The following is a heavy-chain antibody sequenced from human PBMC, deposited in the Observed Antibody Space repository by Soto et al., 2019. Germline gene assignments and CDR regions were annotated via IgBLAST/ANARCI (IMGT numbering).Heavy chain of an antibody. V-gene: IGHV5-10-1*01. CDR1: GYTFSTWHNFTSYW. J-gene: IGHJ5*02. CDR2: IDPSDSYT. CDR3: ARGPGWFDP. Sequence: GESLKISCMGSGYTFSTWHNFTSYWIAWVRQMPGEGLEWMGRIDPSDSYTNYSPSFQGHVTISADKSISTAYLQWSSLKASDTAMYYCARGPGWFDPWGQGTLVTVSS.